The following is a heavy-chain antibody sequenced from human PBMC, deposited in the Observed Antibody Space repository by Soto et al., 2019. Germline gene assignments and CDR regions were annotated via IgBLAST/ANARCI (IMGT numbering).Heavy chain of an antibody. CDR1: GYTFTGYY. D-gene: IGHD3-3*01. V-gene: IGHV1-2*04. J-gene: IGHJ6*02. CDR3: ARAQIDFWSGYYTTNGYYYYYGMDV. Sequence: ASVKVSCKASGYTFTGYYMHWVRQAPGQGLEWMGWINPNSGGTNYAQKFQGWVTMTRDTSISTAYMELSRPRSDDTAVYYCARAQIDFWSGYYTTNGYYYYYGMDVWGQGTTVTVSS. CDR2: INPNSGGT.